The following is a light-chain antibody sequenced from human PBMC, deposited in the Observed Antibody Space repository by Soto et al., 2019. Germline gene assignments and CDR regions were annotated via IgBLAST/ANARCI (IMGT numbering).Light chain of an antibody. V-gene: IGKV3-15*01. CDR1: QSVSSN. CDR3: QQYNNWPRT. J-gene: IGKJ1*01. Sequence: EIVMTQSPATLSVSPGERATLSCRASQSVSSNLDWYQQKPGQAPRLLLYGASTRATGIPARFSGSGSGTEFTLTISSLQSEDIAVYHCQQYNNWPRTFGQGTKVDIK. CDR2: GAS.